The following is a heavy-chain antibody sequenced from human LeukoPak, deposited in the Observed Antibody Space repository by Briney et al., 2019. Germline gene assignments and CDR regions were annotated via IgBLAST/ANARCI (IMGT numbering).Heavy chain of an antibody. D-gene: IGHD5-18*01. V-gene: IGHV3-21*01. CDR3: ARKDRLGYSYGQGPFDF. CDR1: GFTFSSYS. J-gene: IGHJ4*02. CDR2: ISSSGSYI. Sequence: GGSLRLSCAASGFTFSSYSMNWVRQAPGKGLECVSSISSSGSYIYYADSVKGRFTISRDNAKNSLYLQMNSLRAEDTAVYYCARKDRLGYSYGQGPFDFWGQGTLVTVSS.